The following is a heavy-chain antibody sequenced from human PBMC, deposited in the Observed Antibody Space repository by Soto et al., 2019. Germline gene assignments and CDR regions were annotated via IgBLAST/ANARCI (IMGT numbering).Heavy chain of an antibody. CDR2: IYYSGST. CDR3: ARRGGYSYGYYYYYYMDV. Sequence: SETLSLTCTVSGGSISSYYWGWIRQPPGEGLEWIGYIYYSGSTNYNPSLKSRVTISVDTSKNQFSLKLSSVTAADTAVYYCARRGGYSYGYYYYYYMDVWGKGTTVTVSS. D-gene: IGHD5-18*01. CDR1: GGSISSYY. J-gene: IGHJ6*03. V-gene: IGHV4-59*08.